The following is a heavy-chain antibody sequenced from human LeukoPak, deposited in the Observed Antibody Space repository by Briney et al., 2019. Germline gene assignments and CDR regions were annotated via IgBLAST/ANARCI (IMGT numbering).Heavy chain of an antibody. Sequence: GGSLRLSCAASGFTLRSYWMSWVRQAPGKGLEWVANIKQDGSEMYYVDSVKGRFTISRDNAKNSLYLQMNSLRAEDTAVYYCARDLNYGSRTFDYWGQGTLVTVSS. CDR1: GFTLRSYW. CDR2: IKQDGSEM. D-gene: IGHD3-10*01. V-gene: IGHV3-7*01. CDR3: ARDLNYGSRTFDY. J-gene: IGHJ4*02.